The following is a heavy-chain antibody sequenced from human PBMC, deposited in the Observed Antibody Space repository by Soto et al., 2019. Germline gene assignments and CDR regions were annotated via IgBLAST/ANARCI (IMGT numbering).Heavy chain of an antibody. CDR1: GFTVSSYG. D-gene: IGHD6-13*01. Sequence: PGGSLRLSCAASGFTVSSYGMHWVRQAPGKGLEWVSSIGGSGIITYYTDSVKGRFTISRDNSGNTLFLHMNSLRADDTAVYYCAKVSSSWYAGFFDLWGQGTLVTVSS. CDR3: AKVSSSWYAGFFDL. V-gene: IGHV3-23*01. J-gene: IGHJ4*02. CDR2: IGGSGIIT.